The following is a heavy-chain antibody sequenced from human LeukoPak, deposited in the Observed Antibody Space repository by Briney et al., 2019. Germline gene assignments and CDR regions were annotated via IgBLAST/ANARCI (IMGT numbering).Heavy chain of an antibody. CDR1: GFTFSGFE. D-gene: IGHD3-16*01. V-gene: IGHV3-48*03. Sequence: GGSLRLSCAASGFTSGFTFSGFETNWVRQAPGKGLEWLSYISTSGSTIYYADSVKGRFTISRDNAKNSLFLQMNSLRAEDTAIYYCAIYAGEPGDYWGQGTLVTVSS. CDR3: AIYAGEPGDY. J-gene: IGHJ4*02. CDR2: ISTSGSTI.